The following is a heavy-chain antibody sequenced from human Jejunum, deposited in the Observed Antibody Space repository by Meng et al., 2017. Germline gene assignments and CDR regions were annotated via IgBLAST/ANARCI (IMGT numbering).Heavy chain of an antibody. CDR1: GDSISSTSW. CDR2: IYHSGRY. V-gene: IGHV4-4*02. Sequence: RESGQGLVKPSVSRSLTCEVSGDSISSTSWWDWLRQPPGKGLEWIGEIYHSGRYNFIPSLKSRVSISLDESKNQFSLTLNSVTAADTAVYYCARGVGDIRFGFDYWGQGILVTVSS. D-gene: IGHD3-16*01. J-gene: IGHJ4*02. CDR3: ARGVGDIRFGFDY.